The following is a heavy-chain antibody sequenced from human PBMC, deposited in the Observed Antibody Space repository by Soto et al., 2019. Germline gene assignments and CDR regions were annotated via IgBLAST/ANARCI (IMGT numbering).Heavy chain of an antibody. CDR3: ATAADTAMVYYFDY. J-gene: IGHJ4*02. V-gene: IGHV1-24*01. D-gene: IGHD5-18*01. CDR2: FDPEDGET. CDR1: GYTLTELS. Sequence: ASVKVSCKISGYTLTELSMHWVRQAPGKGLEWMGGFDPEDGETIYAQKFQGRVTMTEDTSTDTAYMELSSLRSEDTAVYYCATAADTAMVYYFDYWGQGSLVTVSS.